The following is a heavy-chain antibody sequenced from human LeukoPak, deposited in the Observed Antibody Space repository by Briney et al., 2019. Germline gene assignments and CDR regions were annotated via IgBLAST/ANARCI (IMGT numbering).Heavy chain of an antibody. J-gene: IGHJ4*02. Sequence: GGSLRLSCAASGFTFSSYWMNWARQAPGKGLEWVASINHNGNVNYYVDSVKGRFTISRNNAKNSLYLQMNSLRAEDTAVFYCARDQYDTWSRRGNFDSWGQGTLVIVSS. D-gene: IGHD3-3*01. CDR3: ARDQYDTWSRRGNFDS. CDR1: GFTFSSYW. V-gene: IGHV3-7*03. CDR2: INHNGNVN.